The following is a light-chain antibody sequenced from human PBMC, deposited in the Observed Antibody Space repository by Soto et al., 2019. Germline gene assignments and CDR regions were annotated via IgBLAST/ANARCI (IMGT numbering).Light chain of an antibody. CDR1: SRDVGGYNY. CDR3: SSYTSSSTLGYVV. Sequence: QSALTQPASVSGSPGQSITISCTGTSRDVGGYNYVSWYQQHPGKAPKLMIYDVSNRPSGVSNRFSGSKSGNTASLTISGLQAEDEADYYCSSYTSSSTLGYVVFGGGTKLTVL. V-gene: IGLV2-14*01. J-gene: IGLJ2*01. CDR2: DVS.